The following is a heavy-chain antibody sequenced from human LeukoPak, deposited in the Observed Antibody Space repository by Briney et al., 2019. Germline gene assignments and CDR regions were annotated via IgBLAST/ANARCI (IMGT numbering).Heavy chain of an antibody. CDR1: GFTFSSYS. CDR2: ISGNGGVI. D-gene: IGHD1-1*01. Sequence: HPGGSLRLSCAASGFTFSSYSMNWVRQAPGKGPEWLSYISGNGGVIQYADSVKGRFTISRDNAKNLLYLQMDSLRVEDTAIYYCARDPRTVRIWGQGTLVTVSS. J-gene: IGHJ4*02. V-gene: IGHV3-48*04. CDR3: ARDPRTVRI.